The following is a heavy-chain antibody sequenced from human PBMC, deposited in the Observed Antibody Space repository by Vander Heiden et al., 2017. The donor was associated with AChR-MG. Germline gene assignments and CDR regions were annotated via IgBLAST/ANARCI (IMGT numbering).Heavy chain of an antibody. CDR3: AKDLWGRVPAAPGRFDP. CDR1: GFTFSSYG. D-gene: IGHD2-2*01. V-gene: IGHV3-30*18. CDR2: ISYDGSNK. J-gene: IGHJ5*02. Sequence: QAQLVESGGGVVQPGRSLRLSCAAPGFTFSSYGMHWVRQGPGKGLEWVAVISYDGSNKYYADSVKGRFTISRDNSKNTLYLQMNSLRAEDTAVYYCAKDLWGRVPAAPGRFDPWGQGTLVTVSS.